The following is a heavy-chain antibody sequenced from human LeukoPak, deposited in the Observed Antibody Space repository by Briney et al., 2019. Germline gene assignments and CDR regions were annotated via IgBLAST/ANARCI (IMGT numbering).Heavy chain of an antibody. CDR1: GLTFSSYW. D-gene: IGHD5-18*01. CDR2: IKQDGSEK. Sequence: PGGSLRLSCAASGLTFSSYWMSWVRQAPGKGLEGVANIKQDGSEKYYVDSVKGRFTISRDNAKNSLYLQMNSLRAEDTAVYYCARVLGYSYGLNFDYWGQGTLVTVSS. V-gene: IGHV3-7*01. J-gene: IGHJ4*02. CDR3: ARVLGYSYGLNFDY.